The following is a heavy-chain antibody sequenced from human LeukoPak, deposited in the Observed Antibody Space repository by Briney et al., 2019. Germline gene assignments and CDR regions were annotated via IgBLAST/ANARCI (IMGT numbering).Heavy chain of an antibody. CDR1: GDSVSSKSVS. CDR2: TRLRSTWNT. CDR3: VRDFNWAFDY. J-gene: IGHJ4*02. V-gene: IGHV6-1*01. D-gene: IGHD7-27*01. Sequence: SQTLSLSSAISGDSVSSKSVSWSWIRQSPSRGLEYLGRTRLRSTWNTFYSLSVQGRITINADTSRNQVSLRLNSVTPEDTALYYCVRDFNWAFDYWGQGTLVTVSS.